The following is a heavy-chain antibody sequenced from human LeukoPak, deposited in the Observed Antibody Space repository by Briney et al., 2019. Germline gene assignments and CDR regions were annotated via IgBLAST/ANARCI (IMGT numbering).Heavy chain of an antibody. CDR1: GYTFGNYW. CDR2: IYGDDFDT. CDR3: ARSEWLVPRGGFDF. Sequence: GESLKISCQASGYTFGNYWIGWVRQKSGKGLEWMGIIYGDDFDTRYSPSFQGQVTISADKSNRTAYLHWSSLKASDTAIYFCARSEWLVPRGGFDFWGQGTRVVVSS. V-gene: IGHV5-51*01. D-gene: IGHD3-3*01. J-gene: IGHJ4*02.